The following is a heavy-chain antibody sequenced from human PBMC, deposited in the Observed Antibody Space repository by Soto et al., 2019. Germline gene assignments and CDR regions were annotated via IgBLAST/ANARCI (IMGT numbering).Heavy chain of an antibody. Sequence: DVQLVESGGGLIQPGESLRLSCAAFGFTISGKKYVAWVRQAPGKGLEWVSALYDLDGSFYAASVKGRFATSSDSSKTTVYLQMYDLRPDDTAVYYCATWHEREHAYDVWGQGTTVTVSS. CDR1: GFTISGKKY. J-gene: IGHJ3*01. CDR3: ATWHEREHAYDV. D-gene: IGHD1-1*01. V-gene: IGHV3-53*01. CDR2: LYDLDGS.